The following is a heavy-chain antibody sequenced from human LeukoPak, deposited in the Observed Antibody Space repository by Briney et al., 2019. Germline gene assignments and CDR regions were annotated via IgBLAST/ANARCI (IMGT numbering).Heavy chain of an antibody. Sequence: ASVKVSCKASGGTFSSYAISWVRPAPGQGLEWMGRIIPILGIANYAQKFQGRVTITADKSTSTAYMELSSLRSEDTAVYYCARAYYGDYEGYYGMDVWGQGTTVTVSS. J-gene: IGHJ6*02. CDR1: GGTFSSYA. V-gene: IGHV1-69*04. CDR2: IIPILGIA. CDR3: ARAYYGDYEGYYGMDV. D-gene: IGHD4-17*01.